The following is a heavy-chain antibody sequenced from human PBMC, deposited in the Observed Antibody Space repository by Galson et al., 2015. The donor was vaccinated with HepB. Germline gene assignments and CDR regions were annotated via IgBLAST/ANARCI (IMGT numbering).Heavy chain of an antibody. Sequence: SLRLSCAASGFIFRHHAMARIRQAPGEGLEWVSGINGRGSTRSYSDAVKGRFSISRDNSKDTVFLQMDNLRPEDTAVYYCVKEGAWFGGDWFDPWGQGALVTVS. V-gene: IGHV3-23*01. D-gene: IGHD3-16*01. CDR2: INGRGSTR. CDR3: VKEGAWFGGDWFDP. CDR1: GFIFRHHA. J-gene: IGHJ5*02.